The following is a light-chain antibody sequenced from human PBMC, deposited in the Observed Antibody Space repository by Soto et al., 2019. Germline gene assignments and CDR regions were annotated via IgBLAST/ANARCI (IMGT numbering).Light chain of an antibody. V-gene: IGKV3-20*01. CDR2: GAS. J-gene: IGKJ3*01. CDR3: QQYCSSQFA. CDR1: QSVSSSY. Sequence: EIVLTQSPGTLSLSPGERATLSCRASQSVSSSYLAWYQQKPGQAPRLLIYGASSRATGIPDRFSCSGSGTDFSLTISRLEPEDFAVYYCQQYCSSQFAFGPGTKVDIK.